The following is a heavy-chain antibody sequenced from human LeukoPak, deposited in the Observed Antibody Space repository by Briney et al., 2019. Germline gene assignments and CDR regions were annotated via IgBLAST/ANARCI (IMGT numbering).Heavy chain of an antibody. CDR1: GGSISSYY. Sequence: PSETLSLTCTVSGGSISSYYWNWIRQPPWKGLEWIGYIYYSGSTNYNPSLKSRVTISVDTSKNQFSLKLSSVTAADTAVYYCARGGWYPESFQHWGQGALVTVSS. J-gene: IGHJ1*01. CDR2: IYYSGST. D-gene: IGHD6-19*01. V-gene: IGHV4-59*01. CDR3: ARGGWYPESFQH.